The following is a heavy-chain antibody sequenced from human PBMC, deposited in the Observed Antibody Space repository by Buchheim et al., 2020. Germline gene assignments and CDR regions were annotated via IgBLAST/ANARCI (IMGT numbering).Heavy chain of an antibody. CDR3: ARVPPVRLPIPNFDS. Sequence: QVQLVESGGGVVQPGRSLRLSCAASGFTFSRYAIHWVRQAPGKGLEWVAVISYDGSNKYFADSVKGRFTISRDNSRNTVYLQMNSLRLEDTALYYCARVPPVRLPIPNFDSWGQGTL. CDR1: GFTFSRYA. CDR2: ISYDGSNK. J-gene: IGHJ4*02. V-gene: IGHV3-30-3*01. D-gene: IGHD5-18*01.